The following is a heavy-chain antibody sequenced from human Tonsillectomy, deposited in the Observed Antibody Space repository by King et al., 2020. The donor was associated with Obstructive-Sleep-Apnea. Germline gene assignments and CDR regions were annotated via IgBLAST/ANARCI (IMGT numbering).Heavy chain of an antibody. CDR3: VRTTRGDGDYEVI. V-gene: IGHV3-30*04. J-gene: IGHJ4*02. CDR2: ISNDGRNK. Sequence: VQLVESGGGVVQPGRSLRLSCAASGFTFSRYTMHWVRQAPAKGLEWVAIISNDGRNKNYADSVKGRFTISRDNSKNTLYLQMNRLTTEDTAVYYCVRTTRGDGDYEVIWGQGTLVTVSS. D-gene: IGHD4-17*01. CDR1: GFTFSRYT.